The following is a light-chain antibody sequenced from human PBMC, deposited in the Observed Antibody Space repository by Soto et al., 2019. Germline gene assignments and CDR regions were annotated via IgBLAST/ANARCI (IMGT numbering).Light chain of an antibody. CDR3: QQTYSTHWT. CDR2: AAS. Sequence: DIQMTQSPSSLSASVGERVTITCRASQSISSYLNWYQQKPGKAPKLLIYAASSLQSGVPSRFSGSGSGTDFTLTISSLQPEDFATYYCQQTYSTHWTFGQGTKV. CDR1: QSISSY. J-gene: IGKJ1*01. V-gene: IGKV1-39*01.